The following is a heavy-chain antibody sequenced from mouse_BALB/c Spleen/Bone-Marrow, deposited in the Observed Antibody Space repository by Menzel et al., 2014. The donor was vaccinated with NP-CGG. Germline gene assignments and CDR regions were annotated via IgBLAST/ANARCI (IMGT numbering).Heavy chain of an antibody. Sequence: EVKLVESGPELVKPGASVKISFKASGYSFTGYFMNWVMQSHGKSLEWIGRINPYNGDTFYNQKFKGKATLTVDKSSSTAHMELRSLASEDSAVYYCAREGGYYYGSSPYFDVWGAGTTVTVSS. J-gene: IGHJ1*01. D-gene: IGHD1-1*01. V-gene: IGHV1-20*02. CDR1: GYSFTGYF. CDR3: AREGGYYYGSSPYFDV. CDR2: INPYNGDT.